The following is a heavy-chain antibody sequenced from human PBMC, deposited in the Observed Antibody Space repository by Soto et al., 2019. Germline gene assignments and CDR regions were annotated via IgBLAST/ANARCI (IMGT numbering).Heavy chain of an antibody. D-gene: IGHD5-12*01. Sequence: GASVKVSCKASGYTFTSYGISWVRQAPGQGLEWMGWINPNSGGTNYAQKFQGWVTMTRDTSISTAYMELSRLRSDDTAVYYCARSKPYSGYDKTFAYWGQGTLVTVSS. CDR1: GYTFTSYG. CDR2: INPNSGGT. V-gene: IGHV1-2*04. CDR3: ARSKPYSGYDKTFAY. J-gene: IGHJ4*02.